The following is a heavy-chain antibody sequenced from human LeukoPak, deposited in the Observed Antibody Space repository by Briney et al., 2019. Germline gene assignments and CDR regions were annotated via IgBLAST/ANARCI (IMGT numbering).Heavy chain of an antibody. CDR1: GFTFSSSW. D-gene: IGHD3-22*01. J-gene: IGHJ1*01. V-gene: IGHV3-74*01. CDR3: ARAPSEIGGYYPEYFRH. CDR2: IKSDGST. Sequence: RGSLRLSSAAPGFTFSSSWMHWVRQAPGKGLWWVSRIKSDGSTNYADSVKGRFTISRDNAKNTVSLQMNSLRAEDTGVYYCARAPSEIGGYYPEYFRHWGQGTLVTVSS.